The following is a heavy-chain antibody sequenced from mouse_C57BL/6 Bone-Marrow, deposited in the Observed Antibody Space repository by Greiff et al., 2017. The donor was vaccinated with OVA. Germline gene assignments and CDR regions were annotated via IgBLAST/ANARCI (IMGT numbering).Heavy chain of an antibody. J-gene: IGHJ2*01. D-gene: IGHD4-1*01. Sequence: EVQLQQSGAELVRPGASVKLSCTASGFNIKDDYMHWVKQRPEQGLEWIGWIDPENGDTEYASKFQGKATITADTSSNTAYLQLSSLTSEDTAVYYCTTANWDRFDYWGQGTTLTVSS. V-gene: IGHV14-4*01. CDR1: GFNIKDDY. CDR3: TTANWDRFDY. CDR2: IDPENGDT.